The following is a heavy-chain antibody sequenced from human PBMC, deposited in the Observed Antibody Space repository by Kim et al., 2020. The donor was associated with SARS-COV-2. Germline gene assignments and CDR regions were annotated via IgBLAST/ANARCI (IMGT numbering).Heavy chain of an antibody. Sequence: GGSLRLSCAASGFTFSSYAMHWVRQAPGKGLEWVAVISYDGSNKYYADSVKGRFTISRDNSKNTLYLQMNSLRAEDTAAYYCARGGAARPNWHFDLWGRG. J-gene: IGHJ2*01. D-gene: IGHD6-6*01. CDR2: ISYDGSNK. V-gene: IGHV3-30-3*01. CDR3: ARGGAARPNWHFDL. CDR1: GFTFSSYA.